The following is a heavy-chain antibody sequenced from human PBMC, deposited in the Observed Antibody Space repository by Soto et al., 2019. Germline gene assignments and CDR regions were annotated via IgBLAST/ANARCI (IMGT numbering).Heavy chain of an antibody. CDR1: GGSISSSSYY. Sequence: QLQLQESGPGLVKPSETLSLTCTVSGGSISSSSYYCGFIRQPPVKGLEWFGSFHYFGSTFYNPSFQTRVTSIADTSSNYFSLRMRAVTAADTAVYFCASLAGPIVSRWYFDLWGRGTLITV. J-gene: IGHJ2*01. CDR2: FHYFGST. V-gene: IGHV4-39*02. CDR3: ASLAGPIVSRWYFDL. D-gene: IGHD2-15*01.